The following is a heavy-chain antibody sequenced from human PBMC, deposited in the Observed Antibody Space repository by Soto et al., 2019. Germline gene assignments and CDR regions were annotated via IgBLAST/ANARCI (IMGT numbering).Heavy chain of an antibody. CDR1: GFTLSDHY. D-gene: IGHD3-3*01. Sequence: PGGSLRLSCAGSGFTLSDHYIDWVRQAPGKGLEWVGRSRDKAQGYSTAYAASVKGRFTTSRDESKNSVYLQMNSLKTEDTAVYYCARGIKIWSGYSARPNYYYGMDVWGQGTTVTVSS. J-gene: IGHJ6*02. CDR3: ARGIKIWSGYSARPNYYYGMDV. CDR2: SRDKAQGYST. V-gene: IGHV3-72*01.